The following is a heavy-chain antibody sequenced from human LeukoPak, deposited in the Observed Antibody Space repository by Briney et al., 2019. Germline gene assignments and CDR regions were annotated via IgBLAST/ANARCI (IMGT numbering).Heavy chain of an antibody. J-gene: IGHJ3*02. CDR1: GFTFSSYA. D-gene: IGHD4-23*01. CDR2: ISGSGGST. V-gene: IGHV3-23*01. Sequence: GGSLRLSCAASGFTFSSYAMSWVRQAPGKGQELVSAISGSGGSTYYADSVKGRFTISRDNSKNTLYLQMNSLRAEDTAVYYCAKNYGGNSKGLLDAFDIWGQGTMVTVSS. CDR3: AKNYGGNSKGLLDAFDI.